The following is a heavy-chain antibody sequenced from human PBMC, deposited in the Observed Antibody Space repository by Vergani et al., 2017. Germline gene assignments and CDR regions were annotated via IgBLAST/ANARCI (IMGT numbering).Heavy chain of an antibody. J-gene: IGHJ6*03. V-gene: IGHV1-8*01. CDR2: MNPNSGNT. CDR1: GYTFTSYD. Sequence: QVQLVQSGAEVKKPGASVKVSCKASGYTFTSYDINWVRQATGQGLEWMGWMNPNSGNTGYAKKFQGRVTMTRNTSISTAYMELSSLRSEDTAVDYCARGGRWSKRSPSLLYYYYYMDVWGKGTTVTVSS. CDR3: ARGGRWSKRSPSLLYYYYYMDV. D-gene: IGHD2-8*02.